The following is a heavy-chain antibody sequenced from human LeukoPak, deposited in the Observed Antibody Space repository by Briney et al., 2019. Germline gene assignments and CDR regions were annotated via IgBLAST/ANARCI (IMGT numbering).Heavy chain of an antibody. V-gene: IGHV1-2*02. D-gene: IGHD6-19*01. CDR2: INPNSGGT. CDR3: ARAKWLVRFLSY. J-gene: IGHJ4*02. Sequence: ASVKVSCKASGYTFTSYYMHWVRQAPGQGLEWMGWINPNSGGTNYAQKFQGRVTMTRDTSISTAYMELSRLRSDDTAVYYCARAKWLVRFLSYWGQGTLVTVSS. CDR1: GYTFTSYY.